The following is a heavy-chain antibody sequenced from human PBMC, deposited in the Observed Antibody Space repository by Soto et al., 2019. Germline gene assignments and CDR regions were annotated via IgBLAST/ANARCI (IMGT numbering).Heavy chain of an antibody. CDR1: GYTFTGYY. CDR2: IIPIFGTA. Sequence: SVKVSCKASGYTFTGYYMHWVRQAPGQGLEWLGGIIPIFGTANYAQKFQGRVTITADESTSTAYMELSSLRSEDTAVYYCARGGSDYPLYYYYGMDVWGQGTTVTVSS. J-gene: IGHJ6*02. D-gene: IGHD1-26*01. V-gene: IGHV1-69*13. CDR3: ARGGSDYPLYYYYGMDV.